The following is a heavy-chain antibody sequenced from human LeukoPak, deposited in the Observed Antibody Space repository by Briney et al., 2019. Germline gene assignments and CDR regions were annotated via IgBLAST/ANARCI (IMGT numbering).Heavy chain of an antibody. Sequence: PSQTLSLTCDISRDSVSSNSAAWNWIRQSPSRGLEWLGRTYYRSKWYNDYAVSLKSRMTINADTSKNQFSLQLNSVTPEDTAVYYCAKGRWALFDCWGQGTLVIVSS. V-gene: IGHV6-1*01. CDR1: RDSVSSNSAA. J-gene: IGHJ4*02. D-gene: IGHD3-10*01. CDR2: TYYRSKWYN. CDR3: AKGRWALFDC.